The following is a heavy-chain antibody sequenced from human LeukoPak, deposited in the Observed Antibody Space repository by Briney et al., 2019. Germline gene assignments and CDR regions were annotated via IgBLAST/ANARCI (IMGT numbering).Heavy chain of an antibody. V-gene: IGHV3-30-3*01. Sequence: GGSLRLSCAASGFTFSSYAMHWVRQAPGKWLEWVAVISYDGSNKYYADSVKGRFTISRDNSKNTLYLQMNSLRAEDTAVYYCARDPSYCGGDCHAFDIWGQGTMVTVSS. CDR2: ISYDGSNK. J-gene: IGHJ3*02. CDR1: GFTFSSYA. CDR3: ARDPSYCGGDCHAFDI. D-gene: IGHD2-21*02.